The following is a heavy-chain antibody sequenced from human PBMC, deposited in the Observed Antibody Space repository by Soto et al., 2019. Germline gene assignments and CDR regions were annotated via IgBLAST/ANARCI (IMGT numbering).Heavy chain of an antibody. Sequence: GGSLRLSCAASGFTFSSYAMSWVRQAPGKGLEWVSAISGSGGSTYYADSVKGRFTISRDNSKNTLYLQMNSLRAEDTAVYYCEKDYGPFGAFDIWGQGTMVTVSS. CDR3: EKDYGPFGAFDI. V-gene: IGHV3-23*01. D-gene: IGHD4-17*01. J-gene: IGHJ3*02. CDR2: ISGSGGST. CDR1: GFTFSSYA.